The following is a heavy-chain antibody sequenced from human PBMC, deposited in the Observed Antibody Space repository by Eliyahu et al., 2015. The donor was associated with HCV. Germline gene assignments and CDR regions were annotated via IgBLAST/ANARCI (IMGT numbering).Heavy chain of an antibody. D-gene: IGHD3-3*01. V-gene: IGHV4-39*01. J-gene: IGHJ6*02. CDR1: GGXXRXSXXC. CDR3: ARLDPGFTIFGVAPGADV. CDR2: IYYSGST. Sequence: QLQLQESGPGLVKPSEXLSLTCXVXGGXXRXSXXCWGWIRQPPGKGLEWIGGIYYSGSTYYNPSLKSRVTISVDTSKNQFSLKLSSVTAADTAVYYCARLDPGFTIFGVAPGADVWGQGTTVTVSS.